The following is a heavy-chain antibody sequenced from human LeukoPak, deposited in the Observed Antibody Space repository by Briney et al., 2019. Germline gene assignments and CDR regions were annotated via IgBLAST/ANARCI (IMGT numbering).Heavy chain of an antibody. CDR1: GFTFRSYD. CDR2: IGTAGDT. CDR3: TRGLTS. V-gene: IGHV3-13*01. J-gene: IGHJ5*02. Sequence: PGGSLRLSCAASGFTFRSYDMNWVRQDTGKRLEWVSSIGTAGDTDYSDSVKGRFTIARENAKNFLYLQMNNLRVEDTGVYFCTRGLTSWGQGTPVTVSS. D-gene: IGHD3-16*01.